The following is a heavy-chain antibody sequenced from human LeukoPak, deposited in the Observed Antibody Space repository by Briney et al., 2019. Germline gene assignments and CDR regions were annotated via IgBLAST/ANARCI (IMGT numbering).Heavy chain of an antibody. CDR2: IYTSGST. CDR1: GGSISSGSYY. CDR3: ARGLRWLQMGGEYYFDY. V-gene: IGHV4-61*02. Sequence: SETLSLTCTVSGGSISSGSYYWSWIRQPAGKGLEWIGRIYTSGSTNYNPSLKSRVTISVDTSKNQFSLKLSSVTAADTAVYYCARGLRWLQMGGEYYFDYWGQGTLVTVSS. D-gene: IGHD5-24*01. J-gene: IGHJ4*02.